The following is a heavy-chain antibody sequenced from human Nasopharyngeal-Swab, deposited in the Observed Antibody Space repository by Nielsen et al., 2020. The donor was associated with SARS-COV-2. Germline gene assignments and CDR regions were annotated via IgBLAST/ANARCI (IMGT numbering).Heavy chain of an antibody. Sequence: GESLEISCAASGFTFSSYGMHWVRQAPGKGLEWVAVIWHDGSNKYYADSVKGRFTISRDNSKNTLYLQMNSLRAEDTAVYYCARAIAVAGTPYYYYGMDVWGQGTTVTVSS. J-gene: IGHJ6*02. V-gene: IGHV3-33*01. D-gene: IGHD6-19*01. CDR3: ARAIAVAGTPYYYYGMDV. CDR1: GFTFSSYG. CDR2: IWHDGSNK.